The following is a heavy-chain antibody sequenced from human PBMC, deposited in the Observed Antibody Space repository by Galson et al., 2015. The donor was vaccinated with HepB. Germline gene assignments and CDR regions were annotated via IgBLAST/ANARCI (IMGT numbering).Heavy chain of an antibody. J-gene: IGHJ4*02. CDR3: AKDRDCSSTSCPVDY. CDR1: GFTFSSYA. Sequence: SLRLSCAASGFTFSSYAMHWVCQAPGKGLEWVAVISYDGSNKYYADSVKGRFTISRDNSKNTLYLQMNSLRAEDTAVYYCAKDRDCSSTSCPVDYWGQGTLVTVSS. D-gene: IGHD2-2*01. V-gene: IGHV3-30-3*01. CDR2: ISYDGSNK.